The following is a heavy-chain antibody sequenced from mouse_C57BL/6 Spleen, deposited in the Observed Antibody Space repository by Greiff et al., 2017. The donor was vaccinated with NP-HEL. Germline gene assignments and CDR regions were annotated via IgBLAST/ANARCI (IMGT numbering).Heavy chain of an antibody. CDR1: GFTFSSYG. J-gene: IGHJ3*01. D-gene: IGHD1-1*01. CDR2: ISSGGSYT. V-gene: IGHV5-6*01. Sequence: EVQLVESGGDLVKPGGSLKLSCAASGFTFSSYGMSWVRQTPDKRLEWVATISSGGSYTYYPDSVKGRFHISRANAKNTLYLQMSSLKSEDTAMDYCASDYGSSPAWFAYWGQGTLVTVSA. CDR3: ASDYGSSPAWFAY.